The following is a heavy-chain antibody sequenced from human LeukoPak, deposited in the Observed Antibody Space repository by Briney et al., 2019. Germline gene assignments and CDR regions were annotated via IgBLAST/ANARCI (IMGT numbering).Heavy chain of an antibody. CDR2: IRNDGSII. D-gene: IGHD3-16*01. CDR3: AREGGGSYFDY. V-gene: IGHV3-30*02. Sequence: PGGSLRLSCAASGFTFSSYGMHWIRQAPGKGLEWVAFIRNDGSIIYNADSVKGRFTISRDNSKNTLYLQMNSLRAKDTAVYYCAREGGGSYFDYWGQGTLVTVSS. J-gene: IGHJ4*02. CDR1: GFTFSSYG.